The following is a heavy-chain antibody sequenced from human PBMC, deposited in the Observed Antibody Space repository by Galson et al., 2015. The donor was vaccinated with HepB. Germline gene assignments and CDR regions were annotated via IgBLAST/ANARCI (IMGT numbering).Heavy chain of an antibody. J-gene: IGHJ4*02. Sequence: SLRLSCAASGFTFSDYAMHWIRQAPGKGLEYVSGISNNRETTYYADSAKGRFIISRDNSKNTLYLQMSSLKADDTAVYFCVKVIIAAAIRGYFDYWGQGTLATVSS. V-gene: IGHV3-64D*06. CDR3: VKVIIAAAIRGYFDY. D-gene: IGHD6-25*01. CDR2: ISNNRETT. CDR1: GFTFSDYA.